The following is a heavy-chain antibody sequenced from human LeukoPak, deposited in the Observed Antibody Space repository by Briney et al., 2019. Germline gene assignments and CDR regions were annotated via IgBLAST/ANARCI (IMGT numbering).Heavy chain of an antibody. CDR1: GFTFSSYA. D-gene: IGHD4-23*01. CDR3: ASPGVNSPLNY. V-gene: IGHV3-23*01. J-gene: IGHJ4*02. CDR2: IGASGGST. Sequence: PGGSLRLSCATSGFTFSSYAMSWVRQAPGKGLEWVSGIGASGGSTYYADSVKGRFTISRDNSKNSLYLQMNRMRAEDTAVYYCASPGVNSPLNYWGQGNLVTVSS.